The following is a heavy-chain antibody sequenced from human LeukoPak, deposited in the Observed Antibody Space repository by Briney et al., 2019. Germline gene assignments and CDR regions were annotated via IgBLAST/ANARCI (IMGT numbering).Heavy chain of an antibody. CDR2: IYYSGST. CDR1: GGSIGSYY. CDR3: ARRLSIAARPFYYFDY. V-gene: IGHV4-59*12. D-gene: IGHD6-6*01. Sequence: SETLSLTCTVSGGSIGSYYWSWIRQPPGKGLEWIGFIYYSGSTNYNPSLKSRVTISVDTSKNQFSLKLSSVTAADTAVYYCARRLSIAARPFYYFDYWGQGTLVTVSS. J-gene: IGHJ4*02.